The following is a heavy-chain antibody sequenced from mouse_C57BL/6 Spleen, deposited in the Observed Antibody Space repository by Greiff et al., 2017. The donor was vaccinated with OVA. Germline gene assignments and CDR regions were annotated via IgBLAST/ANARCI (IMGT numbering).Heavy chain of an antibody. V-gene: IGHV1-53*01. Sequence: QVQLQQPGTELVKPGASVKLSCKASGYTFTSYWMHWVKQRPGQGLEWIGNINPSNGGTNYNEKFKSKATLTVDKSSSTAYMQLSSLTSEDSAVYYFARSWRDGYYPAWFAYWGQGTLVTVSA. CDR3: ARSWRDGYYPAWFAY. D-gene: IGHD2-3*01. CDR2: INPSNGGT. J-gene: IGHJ3*01. CDR1: GYTFTSYW.